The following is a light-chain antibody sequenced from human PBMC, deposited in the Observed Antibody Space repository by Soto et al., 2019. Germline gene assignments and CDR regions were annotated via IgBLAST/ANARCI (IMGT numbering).Light chain of an antibody. V-gene: IGKV3D-20*02. CDR2: AAS. J-gene: IGKJ5*01. CDR3: QQRSNWIT. Sequence: IELTQSPYTLSLSPGERATLSCRASQSVSSSYLAWYQQQPGQAPRLLIYAASSRATGIPDRFSGSGSGKDFTLTISIQQSEDVAIYCCQQRSNWITFGQGTRLEI. CDR1: QSVSSSY.